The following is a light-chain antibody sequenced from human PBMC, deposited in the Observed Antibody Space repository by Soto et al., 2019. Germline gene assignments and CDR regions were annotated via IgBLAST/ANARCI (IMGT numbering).Light chain of an antibody. CDR3: QQYNNWPPWT. Sequence: EIVMTQSPATLSVSPGARATLSCRASQRVRSTLAWYQQKPGPAPRLLIYGASTRATGIPARFSGSGSGTEFTLTISSLQAEDFAVYYCQQYNNWPPWTFGQGTKVEIK. CDR2: GAS. V-gene: IGKV3-15*01. J-gene: IGKJ1*01. CDR1: QRVRST.